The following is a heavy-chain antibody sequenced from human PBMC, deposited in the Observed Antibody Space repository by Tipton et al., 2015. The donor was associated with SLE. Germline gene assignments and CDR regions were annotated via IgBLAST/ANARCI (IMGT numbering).Heavy chain of an antibody. CDR2: IFYSGST. J-gene: IGHJ4*02. V-gene: IGHV4-61*01. CDR1: GGSVSSGSYY. CDR3: ARKIEAVVKHYVDY. Sequence: TLSLTCTVSGGSVSSGSYYWSWIMQPPGKGLGWIGYIFYSGSTNYNPSLKSRVTISVDTSKNQFSLKLTSVTAADTAVYYCARKIEAVVKHYVDYWGQGPLVAVSS.